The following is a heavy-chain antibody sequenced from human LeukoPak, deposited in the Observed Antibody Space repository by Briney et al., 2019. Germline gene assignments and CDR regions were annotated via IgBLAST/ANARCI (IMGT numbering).Heavy chain of an antibody. Sequence: GGSLRLSCAASGFTFSSYGMSWVRQAPGKGLEWVSAISGSGGSTYYADSVKGRFTISRDNSKNTLYLQMNSLRAEDTAVHYCANYGSGSYTWFDPWGQGTLVTVSS. CDR2: ISGSGGST. J-gene: IGHJ5*02. CDR1: GFTFSSYG. V-gene: IGHV3-23*01. CDR3: ANYGSGSYTWFDP. D-gene: IGHD3-10*01.